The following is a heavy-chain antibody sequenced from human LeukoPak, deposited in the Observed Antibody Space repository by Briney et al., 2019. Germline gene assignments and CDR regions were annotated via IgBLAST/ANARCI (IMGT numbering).Heavy chain of an antibody. CDR3: ARQKSPLRYSGSYFYY. J-gene: IGHJ4*02. D-gene: IGHD1-26*01. Sequence: PSETLSLTCTVSGGSISSSSYYWGWIRQPPGKGLEWIGSIYYSGSTYYNPSLKSQVTISVDTSKNQFSLKLSSVTAADTAVYYCARQKSPLRYSGSYFYYWGQGTLVTVSS. CDR1: GGSISSSSYY. CDR2: IYYSGST. V-gene: IGHV4-39*01.